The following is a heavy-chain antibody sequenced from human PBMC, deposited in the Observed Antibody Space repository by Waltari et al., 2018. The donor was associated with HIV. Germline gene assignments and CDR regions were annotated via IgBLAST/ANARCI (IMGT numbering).Heavy chain of an antibody. CDR2: IYYSGST. Sequence: QVQLQESGPGLVKPSETLSLTCTVSGGSISSYYWSWIRQPPGKGLEWIGYIYYSGSTNYNPSLKSRVTISVDTSKNQCSLKLSSVTAADTAVYYCARDRYDSSGYNLRGYYYGMDVWGQGTTVTVSS. CDR3: ARDRYDSSGYNLRGYYYGMDV. CDR1: GGSISSYY. V-gene: IGHV4-59*01. J-gene: IGHJ6*02. D-gene: IGHD3-22*01.